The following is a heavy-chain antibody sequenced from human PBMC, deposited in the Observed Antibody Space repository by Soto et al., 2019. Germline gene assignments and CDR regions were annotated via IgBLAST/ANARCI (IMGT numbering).Heavy chain of an antibody. CDR3: ARDVGSGYCSGGSCYYYYYYMDV. J-gene: IGHJ6*03. CDR1: GFTFSSYW. V-gene: IGHV3-74*01. CDR2: INSDGSST. Sequence: GGSLRLSCAASGFTFSSYWMHWVRQAPGKGLVWVSRINSDGSSTSYADSVKGRLTISRDNAKNTLYLQMNSLRAEHTAVYYCARDVGSGYCSGGSCYYYYYYMDVWGKGTTVTVSS. D-gene: IGHD2-15*01.